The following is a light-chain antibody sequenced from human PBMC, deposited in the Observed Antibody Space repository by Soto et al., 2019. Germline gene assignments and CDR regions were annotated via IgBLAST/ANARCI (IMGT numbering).Light chain of an antibody. CDR2: AAS. CDR3: QKYNSAPYT. Sequence: DIQMTQSPFSLSASVGDRVTITCRASQGISNFLAWYQQKPGKVPKLLIYAASTLQSGVPSRFSGRGSGTDFTLTINNLQPEDFATYSCQKYNSAPYTFGQGTKLEIK. J-gene: IGKJ2*01. V-gene: IGKV1-27*01. CDR1: QGISNF.